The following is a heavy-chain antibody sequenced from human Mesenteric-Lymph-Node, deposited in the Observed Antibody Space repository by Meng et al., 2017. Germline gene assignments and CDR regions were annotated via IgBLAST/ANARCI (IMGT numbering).Heavy chain of an antibody. V-gene: IGHV4-30-4*01. D-gene: IGHD4-17*01. CDR1: GGAIGIGNYY. J-gene: IGHJ4*02. CDR3: ARGPTTYFDY. Sequence: HVELQLAGPGPVEPSPSLSLTCPVAGGAIGIGNYYWSWCLQPPGKSLEWLGYIYYSRSTYNNPSLKSRVTISVDTSKNQFSLKLSSVTAADTAVYYCARGPTTYFDYWGQGTLVTVSS. CDR2: IYYSRST.